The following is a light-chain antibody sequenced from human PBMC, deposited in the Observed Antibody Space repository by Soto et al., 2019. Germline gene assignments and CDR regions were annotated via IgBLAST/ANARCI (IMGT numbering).Light chain of an antibody. CDR2: DTS. CDR3: QQYSNWPPIT. J-gene: IGKJ5*01. Sequence: ETVMTQSPVTLSVSLGERATLSRRASQSVSIHLAWYQQKPGQAPRLLIYDTSTRATGIPARFSGSGSGTEFTLTISSLQSEDFAVYYCQQYSNWPPITFGQGTRLEIK. CDR1: QSVSIH. V-gene: IGKV3-15*01.